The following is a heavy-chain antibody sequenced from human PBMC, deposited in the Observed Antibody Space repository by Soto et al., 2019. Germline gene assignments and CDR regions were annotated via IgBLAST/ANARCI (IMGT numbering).Heavy chain of an antibody. D-gene: IGHD2-15*01. CDR2: ISAYNGNT. CDR3: AREYCSGGSCLRSYYYYGMDV. J-gene: IGHJ6*02. V-gene: IGHV1-18*01. CDR1: GYTFTSYG. Sequence: ASVKVSCKASGYTFTSYGISWVRQAPGQGLEWMGWISAYNGNTNYAQKLQGRVTMTTDTSTSTAYMELRSLRSDDTAVYYCAREYCSGGSCLRSYYYYGMDVWGQGTRSPSP.